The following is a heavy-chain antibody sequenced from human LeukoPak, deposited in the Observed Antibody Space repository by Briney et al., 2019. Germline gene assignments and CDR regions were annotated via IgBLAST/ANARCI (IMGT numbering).Heavy chain of an antibody. CDR2: IYYSGST. V-gene: IGHV4-31*03. CDR3: ARLPPTAYYYYMDV. D-gene: IGHD4-17*01. CDR1: GGSISSGDYY. Sequence: SETLSLTCTVSGGSISSGDYYWSWIRQPPGKGLEWIGYIYYSGSTYYNPSLKSRVTISVDTSKNQFSLKLSSVTAADTAVYYCARLPPTAYYYYMDVWGKGTTVTVSS. J-gene: IGHJ6*03.